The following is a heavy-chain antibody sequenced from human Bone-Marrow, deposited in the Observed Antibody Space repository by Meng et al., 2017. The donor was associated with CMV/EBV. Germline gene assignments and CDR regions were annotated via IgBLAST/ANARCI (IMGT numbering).Heavy chain of an antibody. J-gene: IGHJ3*02. D-gene: IGHD6-6*01. CDR1: GGSISSYY. CDR3: ARKYSSSSIFDAFAI. Sequence: SETLSLTCTVSGGSISSYYWSWIRQPPGKGLEWIGYIYYSGSTNYNPSLKSRVTISVDTSKNQFSLKLSSVTAADTAVYYCARKYSSSSIFDAFAIWGQGTMVTVSS. V-gene: IGHV4-59*01. CDR2: IYYSGST.